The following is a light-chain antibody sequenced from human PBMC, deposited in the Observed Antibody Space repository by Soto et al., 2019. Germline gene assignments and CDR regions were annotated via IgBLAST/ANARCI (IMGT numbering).Light chain of an antibody. Sequence: EIVMTQSPATLSVSPGEGATLSCRASQSVSSKLAWYQQKPGQAPRLLIYGASTRATGIPARFSGSGSGTEFTLTVGSRQPDDFATNFCQQYNSSGYTFGQGTKRDI. CDR3: QQYNSSGYT. CDR2: GAS. CDR1: QSVSSK. V-gene: IGKV3-15*01. J-gene: IGKJ2*01.